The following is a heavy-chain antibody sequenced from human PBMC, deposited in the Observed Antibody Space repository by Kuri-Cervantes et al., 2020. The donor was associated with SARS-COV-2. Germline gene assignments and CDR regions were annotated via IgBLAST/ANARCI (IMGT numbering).Heavy chain of an antibody. V-gene: IGHV4-34*01. J-gene: IGHJ4*02. Sequence: SQTLSLTCAVYGGSFSGYYWSWIRQPPGKGLELVGEINHSGSTNYNPSLKGRVTISVDKSKNQFSLKLSSVTAADTAVYYCARDLHYYDSSCYYDWGQGTLVTVSS. CDR2: INHSGST. CDR1: GGSFSGYY. CDR3: ARDLHYYDSSCYYD. D-gene: IGHD3-22*01.